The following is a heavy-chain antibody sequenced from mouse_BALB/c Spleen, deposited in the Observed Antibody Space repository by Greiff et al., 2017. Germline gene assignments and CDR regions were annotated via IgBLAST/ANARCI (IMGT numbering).Heavy chain of an antibody. CDR1: GYSITSDYA. V-gene: IGHV3-2*02. D-gene: IGHD2-14*01. J-gene: IGHJ3*01. CDR2: ISYSGST. Sequence: EVKVEESGPGLVKPSQSLSLTCTVTGYSITSDYAWNWIRQFPGNKLEWMGYISYSGSTSYNPSLKSRISITRDTSKNQFFLQLNSVTTEDTATYYCARERYGWFAYWGQGTLVTVSA. CDR3: ARERYGWFAY.